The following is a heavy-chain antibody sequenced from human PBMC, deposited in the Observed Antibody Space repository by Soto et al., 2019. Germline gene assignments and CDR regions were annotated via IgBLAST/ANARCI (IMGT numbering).Heavy chain of an antibody. V-gene: IGHV3-30*18. CDR3: AKGPAGYYYYGMDV. Sequence: QVPLVESGGGVVQPGRSLRLSCAASGFTFSSYGMHWVRQAPGKGLEWVAVISYDGSNKYYADSVKGRFTISRDNSKNTLYLQMNSLRAEATAVYYCAKGPAGYYYYGMDVWGQGTTVTVSS. CDR1: GFTFSSYG. CDR2: ISYDGSNK. J-gene: IGHJ6*02. D-gene: IGHD2-2*01.